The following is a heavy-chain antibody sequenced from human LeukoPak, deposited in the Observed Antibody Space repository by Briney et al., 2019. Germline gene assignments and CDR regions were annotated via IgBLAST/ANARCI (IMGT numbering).Heavy chain of an antibody. CDR2: INPSTGAT. CDR3: ARSTGTTFGFSDY. Sequence: GASVKVSCKASGYTFTGYYMHWVRQAPGQGLEWMGWINPSTGATNYVEKFQGRVTMTRDTSISSAYMELTRLRHDDTAVYYCARSTGTTFGFSDYWGQGTLVTVSS. V-gene: IGHV1-2*02. CDR1: GYTFTGYY. J-gene: IGHJ4*02. D-gene: IGHD3-16*01.